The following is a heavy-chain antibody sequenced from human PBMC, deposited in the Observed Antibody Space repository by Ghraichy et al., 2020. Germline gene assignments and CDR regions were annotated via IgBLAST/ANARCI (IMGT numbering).Heavy chain of an antibody. Sequence: GESLNISCATSGFNLGVYTMNWLRWAPNKGLQWVSSISSDSSRIYYTDSVRGRFTISRDNAMNSVFLQMDSLTVEDTAMYYCVRADGSGSFYYWGQGPRSPSPQ. V-gene: IGHV3-21*01. CDR3: VRADGSGSFYY. J-gene: IGHJ4*01. CDR1: GFNLGVYT. D-gene: IGHD3-10*01. CDR2: ISSDSSRI.